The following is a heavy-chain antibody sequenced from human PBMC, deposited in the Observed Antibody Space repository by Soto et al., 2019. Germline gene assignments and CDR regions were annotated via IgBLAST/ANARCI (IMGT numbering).Heavy chain of an antibody. CDR1: GFTLSAYW. D-gene: IGHD6-13*01. CDR2: INRDGSKK. CDR3: ARDVSPGSSSLYLDAFEI. Sequence: EVHLEESGGDLVQPGGSLRLSCAASGFTLSAYWMTWVRQAPGKGLEWVANINRDGSKKSYLDSVRGRFTISRDNVGNSLYLQMDSLRADDTALYYCARDVSPGSSSLYLDAFEIWGQGTRVTVSS. J-gene: IGHJ3*02. V-gene: IGHV3-7*05.